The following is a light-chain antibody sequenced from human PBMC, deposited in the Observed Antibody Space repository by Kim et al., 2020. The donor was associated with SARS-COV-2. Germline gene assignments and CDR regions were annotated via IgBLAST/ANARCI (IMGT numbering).Light chain of an antibody. CDR2: KAS. V-gene: IGKV1-5*03. CDR3: QQYNTYHT. J-gene: IGKJ2*01. Sequence: LSASVGDRVTITCRASQSISNWLAWYQQKPGKAPKLLIYKASSLESGVPSRFSGSGSGTEFTLTVSSLQPDDFATYYCQQYNTYHTFGQGTKLEI. CDR1: QSISNW.